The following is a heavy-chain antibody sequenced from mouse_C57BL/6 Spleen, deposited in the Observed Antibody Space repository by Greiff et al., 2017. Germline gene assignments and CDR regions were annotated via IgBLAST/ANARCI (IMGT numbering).Heavy chain of an antibody. V-gene: IGHV1-52*01. Sequence: VQLQQPGAELVRPGSSVKLSCKASGYTFTSYWMHWVKQRPIQGLEWIGNIDPSDSETHYNQKFKDKATLTVDKSSSTAYMQLSSLTSEDSAVYYGARSDYYGSSERFAYWGHGTLVTVSA. CDR2: IDPSDSET. J-gene: IGHJ3*01. D-gene: IGHD1-1*01. CDR3: ARSDYYGSSERFAY. CDR1: GYTFTSYW.